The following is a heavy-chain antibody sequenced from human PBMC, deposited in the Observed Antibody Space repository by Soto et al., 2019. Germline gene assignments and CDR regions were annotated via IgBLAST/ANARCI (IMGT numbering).Heavy chain of an antibody. V-gene: IGHV3-30*03. CDR3: ATDNYDSNFVY. D-gene: IGHD3-22*01. CDR1: GFTFSSYG. CDR2: ISYDGSNK. Sequence: GGSLRLSCAASGFTFSSYGMHWVRQAPGKGLEWVAVISYDGSNKYYADSVKGRFTISRDNSKNALYLQMNSLRAEDTAVYYCATDNYDSNFVYWGQGTLVTVSS. J-gene: IGHJ4*02.